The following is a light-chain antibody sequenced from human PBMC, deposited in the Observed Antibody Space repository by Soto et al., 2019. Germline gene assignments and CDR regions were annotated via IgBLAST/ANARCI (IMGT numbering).Light chain of an antibody. CDR1: SSDIGGYNH. Sequence: QSALTQPASVSGSPGRSITISCTGTSSDIGGYNHVSWYQQHPGKVPKVVIYEGSKRPSGVSNRFSGSKSGNTASLTISGLQAEDEAYYYCWSYAGNTIFVFGGGTKLTVL. CDR3: WSYAGNTIFV. J-gene: IGLJ2*01. V-gene: IGLV2-23*03. CDR2: EGS.